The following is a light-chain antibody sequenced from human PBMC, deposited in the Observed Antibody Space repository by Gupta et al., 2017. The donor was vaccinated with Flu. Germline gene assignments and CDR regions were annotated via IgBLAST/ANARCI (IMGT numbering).Light chain of an antibody. CDR2: QDD. J-gene: IGLJ1*01. V-gene: IGLV3-1*01. CDR3: QAWDGPTSREG. CDR1: KLGDKY. Sequence: SYGLAQPTSLSVSPGQTASITCSGDKLGDKYTSWYQQRPGQSPVLVIDQDDQRPSGIPARVSGSRAGNTATRTIRGTQAVDEADYYCQAWDGPTSREGFGPGTQVTVL.